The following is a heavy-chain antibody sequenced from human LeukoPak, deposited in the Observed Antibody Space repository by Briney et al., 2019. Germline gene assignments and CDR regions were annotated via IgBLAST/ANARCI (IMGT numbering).Heavy chain of an antibody. J-gene: IGHJ3*02. CDR2: ISGSGGST. V-gene: IGHV3-23*01. CDR1: GFTFSSYA. Sequence: GGSLRLSCAASGFTFSSYAMSWVRQAPGKGLEWVSAISGSGGSTYYADSVKGRFTISRDNSKNTLYLQMNSLRAEDTAVYYCAKPPYSSSWNIDAFDIWGQGTMVTVSS. D-gene: IGHD6-13*01. CDR3: AKPPYSSSWNIDAFDI.